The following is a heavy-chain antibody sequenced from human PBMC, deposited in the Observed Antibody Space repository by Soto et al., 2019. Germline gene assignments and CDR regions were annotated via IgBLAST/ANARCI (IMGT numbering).Heavy chain of an antibody. Sequence: ELQLVDSGGALVQPGVSLRLSCAASGFTFGDYFMTWVRQAPGKGLEWVATIKQDGNERFYVDSVKGRFTISRDNAKNSLYLQMNALRAEDTAVYYCAIGHWLGCWGQGTLVTVSS. D-gene: IGHD6-19*01. CDR3: AIGHWLGC. CDR2: IKQDGNER. CDR1: GFTFGDYF. V-gene: IGHV3-7*01. J-gene: IGHJ4*02.